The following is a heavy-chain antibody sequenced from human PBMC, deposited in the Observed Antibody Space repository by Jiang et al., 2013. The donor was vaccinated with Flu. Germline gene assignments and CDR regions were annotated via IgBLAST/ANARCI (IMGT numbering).Heavy chain of an antibody. V-gene: IGHV4-34*01. CDR2: INHSGST. Sequence: LLKPSETLSLTCAVYGGSFSGYYWSWIRQPPGKGLEWIGEINHSGSTNYNPSLKSRVTISVDTSKNQFSLKLSSVTAADTAVYYCARHHRRSKTFDYWGQGTLVTVSS. CDR1: GGSFSGYY. J-gene: IGHJ4*02. D-gene: IGHD4-17*01. CDR3: ARHHRRSKTFDY.